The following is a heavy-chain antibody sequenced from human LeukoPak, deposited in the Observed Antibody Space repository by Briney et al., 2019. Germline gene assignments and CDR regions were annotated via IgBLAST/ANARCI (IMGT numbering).Heavy chain of an antibody. V-gene: IGHV1-18*04. CDR3: ARAFVVVVAATGGPLDY. J-gene: IGHJ4*02. D-gene: IGHD2-15*01. Sequence: ASVKVSCKASGYTFTSYGISWVRQAPGQGLEWMGWISAYNGNTNYAQKLQGRVTMTTDTSTSTAYMELRSLRSDDTAVHYCARAFVVVVAATGGPLDYWGQGTLVTVSS. CDR1: GYTFTSYG. CDR2: ISAYNGNT.